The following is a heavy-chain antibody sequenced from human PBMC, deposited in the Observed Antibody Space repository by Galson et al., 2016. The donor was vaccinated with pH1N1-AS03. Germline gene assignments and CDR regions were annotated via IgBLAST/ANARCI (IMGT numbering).Heavy chain of an antibody. Sequence: SLRLSCAASGFTFSSYGMHWVRRAPGKGLEWLTFVRHDGNNQYYADSVKGRFTVSRDNSKNTLSLQMDSLRPEDTAIYYCAQDRVNGIDATTRWFAPWGQGVRVTVSS. CDR1: GFTFSSYG. CDR3: AQDRVNGIDATTRWFAP. V-gene: IGHV3-30*02. J-gene: IGHJ5*02. CDR2: VRHDGNNQ. D-gene: IGHD1-7*01.